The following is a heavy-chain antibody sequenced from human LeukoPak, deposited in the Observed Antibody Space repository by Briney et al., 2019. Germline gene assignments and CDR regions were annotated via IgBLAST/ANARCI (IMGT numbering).Heavy chain of an antibody. D-gene: IGHD3-10*01. Sequence: GASVKVSCKASGYTFTGYYMHWVRQAPGQGLEWMGWINPNSGGTNYAQKFQGRVTMTRDTSISTAYMELSRLRSDDTAVYYCARELQGERYSMMYNWFDPWGQGTLVTVSS. V-gene: IGHV1-2*02. J-gene: IGHJ5*02. CDR2: INPNSGGT. CDR3: ARELQGERYSMMYNWFDP. CDR1: GYTFTGYY.